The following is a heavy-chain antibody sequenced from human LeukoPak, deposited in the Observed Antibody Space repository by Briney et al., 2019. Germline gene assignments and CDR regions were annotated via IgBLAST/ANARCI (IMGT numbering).Heavy chain of an antibody. J-gene: IGHJ6*04. CDR3: ARSWGSHYYGMDV. D-gene: IGHD7-27*01. CDR2: IIPIFGTA. V-gene: IGHV1-69*06. Sequence: ASAKVSCKASGGTFSSYAISWVRQAPGQGLEWMGGIIPIFGTANYAQKFQGRVTITADKSTSTAYMELSSLRSEDTAVYYCARSWGSHYYGMDVWGKGTTVTVSS. CDR1: GGTFSSYA.